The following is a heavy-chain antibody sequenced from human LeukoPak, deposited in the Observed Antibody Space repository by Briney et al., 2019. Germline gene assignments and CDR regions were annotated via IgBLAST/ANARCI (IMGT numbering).Heavy chain of an antibody. Sequence: SETLSLTCVVYGGSFSDYYWSWIRQPPGKGLGWIGEINHSGSTNYNPSLKSRVTISVDTSKNQFSLNLRYMTAADTAVYHCARGGSYYDFWSGRAPFTPWGQGTLVSVSS. CDR2: INHSGST. V-gene: IGHV4-34*01. CDR1: GGSFSDYY. D-gene: IGHD3-3*01. J-gene: IGHJ4*02. CDR3: ARGGSYYDFWSGRAPFTP.